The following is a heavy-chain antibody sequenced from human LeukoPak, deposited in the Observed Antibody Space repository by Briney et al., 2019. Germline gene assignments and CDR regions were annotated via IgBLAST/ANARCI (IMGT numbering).Heavy chain of an antibody. CDR1: GASY. V-gene: IGHV4-39*07. CDR3: ASPPRAEQQLVHAFDI. D-gene: IGHD6-13*01. CDR2: IYSTGST. J-gene: IGHJ3*02. Sequence: SETLSLTCTVSGASYWGWVRQSPEMGLEWIGSIYSTGSTYYNPSLKSRVTISVDTSKNQFSLKLSSVTAADTAVYYCASPPRAEQQLVHAFDIWGQGTMVTVSS.